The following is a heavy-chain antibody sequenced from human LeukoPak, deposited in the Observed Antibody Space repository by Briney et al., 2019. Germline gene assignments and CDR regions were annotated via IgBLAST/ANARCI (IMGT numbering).Heavy chain of an antibody. J-gene: IGHJ4*02. D-gene: IGHD6-6*01. V-gene: IGHV6-1*01. CDR1: GDSIFTNNVA. Sequence: SQTLSLTCAISGDSIFTNNVAWNWIRQSPSRGLEWLGRTYYRSKWSFDYAVSVKSRITINADTTKNQFSLQLSSVTPEDTAVYYCARGKYTSFDNWGQGTLVTVSS. CDR2: TYYRSKWSF. CDR3: ARGKYTSFDN.